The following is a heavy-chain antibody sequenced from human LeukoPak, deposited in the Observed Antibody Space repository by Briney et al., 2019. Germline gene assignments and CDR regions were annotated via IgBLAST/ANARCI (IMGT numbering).Heavy chain of an antibody. D-gene: IGHD5-24*01. V-gene: IGHV1-69*13. CDR2: IIPIFGTA. J-gene: IGHJ5*02. CDR3: ARGGDGYNFYNWFDP. CDR1: GGTFSSYA. Sequence: VXVSCKASGGTFSSYAISWVRQAPGQGLEWMGGIIPIFGTANYAQKFQGRVTITADKSTSTAYMELSSLRSEDTAVYYCARGGDGYNFYNWFDPWGQGTLVTVSS.